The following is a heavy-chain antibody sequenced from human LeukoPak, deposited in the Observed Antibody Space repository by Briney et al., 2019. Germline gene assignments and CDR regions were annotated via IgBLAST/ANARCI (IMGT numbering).Heavy chain of an antibody. CDR2: LSGSGITT. V-gene: IGHV3-23*01. J-gene: IGHJ4*01. D-gene: IGHD6-19*01. CDR3: AKGIYSSGWSYFDY. Sequence: PGGSLRLSCAASGFTFSNSAMSWARQAPGKGLEWVSTLSGSGITTYYADSEKGRFTISRDNSKNTLYLQMNSLRAEDTAVYYCAKGIYSSGWSYFDYWGHGTLVTVSS. CDR1: GFTFSNSA.